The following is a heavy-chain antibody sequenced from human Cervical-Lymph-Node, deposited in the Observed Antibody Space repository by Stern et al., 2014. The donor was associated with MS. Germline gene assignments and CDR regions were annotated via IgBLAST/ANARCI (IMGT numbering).Heavy chain of an antibody. CDR2: ISYDGTHK. CDR3: AKDLGGNAFDY. J-gene: IGHJ4*02. V-gene: IGHV3-30*18. D-gene: IGHD4-23*01. Sequence: VQLVESGGGVVQPGRSLRLSCAASGFSFSDYGIHWVRQAPGKALEWVAVISYDGTHKYYTDSVKGRGTISRDNSKNTVYLEMNSLRSDDTAVHYCAKDLGGNAFDYWGQGTLVIVSS. CDR1: GFSFSDYG.